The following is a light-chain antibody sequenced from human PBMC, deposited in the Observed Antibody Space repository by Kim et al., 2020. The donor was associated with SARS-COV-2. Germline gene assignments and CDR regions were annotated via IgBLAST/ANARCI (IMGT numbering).Light chain of an antibody. Sequence: DIVMTQTPLSSPVTLGQPASISCRSSQSLVHSDGTTYLSWLHQRPGQPPRHLIYNIFKRFSGVPDRFSGSGAGTDFTLRISMVETEDVGIFYCMQATQSPRTFGQGTKVDFK. CDR3: MQATQSPRT. CDR1: QSLVHSDGTTY. CDR2: NIF. J-gene: IGKJ1*01. V-gene: IGKV2-24*01.